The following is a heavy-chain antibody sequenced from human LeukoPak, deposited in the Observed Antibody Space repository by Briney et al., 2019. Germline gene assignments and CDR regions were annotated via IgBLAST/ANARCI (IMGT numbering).Heavy chain of an antibody. V-gene: IGHV1-18*01. CDR2: ISAYSGNT. CDR3: AKQDGDYYYMDV. J-gene: IGHJ6*03. Sequence: GASVKVSCKASGYTFTKYTISWVRQAPGRGLEWMGWISAYSGNTNYAQKLQGRVTMTTDTSTSTAYMELRSLRSDDTAVYYCAKQDGDYYYMDVWGKGTTVTVSS. D-gene: IGHD4-17*01. CDR1: GYTFTKYT.